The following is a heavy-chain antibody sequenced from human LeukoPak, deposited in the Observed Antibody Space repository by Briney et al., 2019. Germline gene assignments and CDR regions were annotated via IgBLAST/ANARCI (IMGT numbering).Heavy chain of an antibody. V-gene: IGHV3-7*01. J-gene: IGHJ4*02. D-gene: IGHD6-19*01. CDR3: ARVRSSGWYFGYYFDY. Sequence: GGSLRLSCAASGFTFSSYWMSWVRQAPGKGLEWVANIKQDGSEKYYVDSVKGRFTISRDNAKNSLYLQMNSLRAEDTAVYYRARVRSSGWYFGYYFDYWGQGTLVTVSS. CDR2: IKQDGSEK. CDR1: GFTFSSYW.